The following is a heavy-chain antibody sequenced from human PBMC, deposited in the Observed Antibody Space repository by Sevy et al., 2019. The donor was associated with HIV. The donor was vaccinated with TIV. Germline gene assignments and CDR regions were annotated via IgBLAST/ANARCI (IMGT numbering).Heavy chain of an antibody. CDR1: GFTFIAFG. D-gene: IGHD6-19*01. Sequence: GGSLRLSCSASGFTFIAFGMTWVRQAPGKGLEWVSGISGGGTATAYADPVKGRYTMSRDNSKNTLYLQMNSLTAADTAVYYCARYGRIPVAGHTWFDPWGLGTLVTVSS. V-gene: IGHV3-23*01. CDR3: ARYGRIPVAGHTWFDP. CDR2: ISGGGTAT. J-gene: IGHJ5*02.